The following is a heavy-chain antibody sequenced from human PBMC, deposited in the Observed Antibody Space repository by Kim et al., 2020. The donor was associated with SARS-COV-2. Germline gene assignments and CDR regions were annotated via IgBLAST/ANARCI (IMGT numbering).Heavy chain of an antibody. V-gene: IGHV3-21*01. J-gene: IGHJ4*02. CDR3: AREDGGNYWTSELNY. D-gene: IGHD1-26*01. CDR2: ISTSTSNI. CDR1: GFTFSSYS. Sequence: GGSLRLSCAASGFTFSSYSMNWVRQAPGKGLEWVSSISTSTSNIYYADSVKGRFTISRDNAKNSLYLQMNSLRAEDTAVYYCAREDGGNYWTSELNYWGQGTLVTVSS.